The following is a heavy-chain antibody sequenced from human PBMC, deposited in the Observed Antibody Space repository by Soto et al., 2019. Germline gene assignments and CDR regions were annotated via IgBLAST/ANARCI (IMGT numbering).Heavy chain of an antibody. V-gene: IGHV3-7*03. CDR3: ARDTLWNTAMGVFDH. CDR2: INQDGSET. CDR1: GFSFSTSW. J-gene: IGHJ4*02. Sequence: EAQLVESGGGLVQPGGSLRLPCVVSGFSFSTSWMGWVRQAPGNGLEWVATINQDGSETHYVDSVKGRFTISRDSAMNSVSLQMNILRAEDTAVYYCARDTLWNTAMGVFDHWGQGTLVTVSS. D-gene: IGHD5-18*01.